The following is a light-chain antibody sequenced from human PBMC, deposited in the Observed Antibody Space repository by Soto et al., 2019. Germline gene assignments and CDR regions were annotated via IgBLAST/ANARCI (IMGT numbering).Light chain of an antibody. Sequence: QSVLTQPASVSGSPGQSITISCTGTSSDLGDYNYVSWYQQYPGKAPKLTIYDASNRPSGVSNRFSGSKSGNTASLTISGLQAEDEADYYCSSYITTSTAYVFGTGTKVTVL. CDR2: DAS. V-gene: IGLV2-14*01. CDR3: SSYITTSTAYV. CDR1: SSDLGDYNY. J-gene: IGLJ1*01.